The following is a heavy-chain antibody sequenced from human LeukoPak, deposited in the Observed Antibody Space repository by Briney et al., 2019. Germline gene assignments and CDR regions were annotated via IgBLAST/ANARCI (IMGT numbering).Heavy chain of an antibody. CDR3: ARVTRSYFDILTGSRDYYYGMDV. J-gene: IGHJ6*02. V-gene: IGHV3-21*01. Sequence: GGSLRVSCAASAFTFSSYTMNWVRQAPGKGLQWVSSISXXXSSIYYADSVKGRFTISRDNAKNSLYLQMNSLRAEDTAVYYCARVTRSYFDILTGSRDYYYGMDVWGQGTTVTVSS. CDR1: AFTFSSYT. CDR2: ISXXXSSI. D-gene: IGHD3-9*01.